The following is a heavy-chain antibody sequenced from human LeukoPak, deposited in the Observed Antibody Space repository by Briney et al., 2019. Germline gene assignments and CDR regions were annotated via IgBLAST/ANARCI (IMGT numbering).Heavy chain of an antibody. CDR3: ARVGSGYDFVY. J-gene: IGHJ4*02. V-gene: IGHV3-21*01. D-gene: IGHD5-12*01. CDR1: GFTFSSYC. Sequence: GGTLGLSCAVSGFTFSSYCMNWVRQTPGEGRGGVSSISSSSIYIYYADSVKGRFTISRDNAKNSLYLQMNSLRAEDTAVYYCARVGSGYDFVYWGQGTLVTVSS. CDR2: ISSSSIYI.